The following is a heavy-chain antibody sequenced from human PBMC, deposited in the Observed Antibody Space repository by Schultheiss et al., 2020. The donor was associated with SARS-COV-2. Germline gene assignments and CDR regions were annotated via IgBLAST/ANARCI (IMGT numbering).Heavy chain of an antibody. V-gene: IGHV3-23*01. CDR1: GFTFSSYA. J-gene: IGHJ6*03. D-gene: IGHD5-24*01. CDR3: ARAYKMYYYYYYYMDV. Sequence: GESLKISCAASGFTFSSYAMSWVRQAPGKGLEWVSAISGSGGSTYYADSVKGRFTISRDNSKNTLYLQMGSLRAEDMAVYYCARAYKMYYYYYYYMDVWGKGTTVTVSS. CDR2: ISGSGGST.